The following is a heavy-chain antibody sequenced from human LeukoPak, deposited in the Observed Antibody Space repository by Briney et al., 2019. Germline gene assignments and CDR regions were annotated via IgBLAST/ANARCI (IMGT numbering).Heavy chain of an antibody. V-gene: IGHV4-34*01. CDR1: GGSFSGYY. Sequence: PSETLSLTCAVYGGSFSGYYWSWIRQPPGKGLEWIGEINHSGSTNYNPSLKSRVTISVDTSKNQFSLKLSSVTAADTAVYYCAGAGRGAARRGRYFDYWGQGTLVTVSS. J-gene: IGHJ4*02. CDR3: AGAGRGAARRGRYFDY. D-gene: IGHD6-6*01. CDR2: INHSGST.